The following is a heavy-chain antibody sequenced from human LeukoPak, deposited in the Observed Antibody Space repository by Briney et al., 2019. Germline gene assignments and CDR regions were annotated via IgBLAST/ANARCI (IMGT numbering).Heavy chain of an antibody. Sequence: SETLSLTCAVSGYSIGSGYYWGWIRQPPGKGLEWIGSIYHSGSTYYNPSLKSRVTISVDTSKNQFSLKLSSVTAADTAVYYCARGAYGSGSYSLNNWFDPWGQGTLVTVSS. CDR1: GYSIGSGYY. V-gene: IGHV4-38-2*01. D-gene: IGHD3-10*01. CDR3: ARGAYGSGSYSLNNWFDP. CDR2: IYHSGST. J-gene: IGHJ5*02.